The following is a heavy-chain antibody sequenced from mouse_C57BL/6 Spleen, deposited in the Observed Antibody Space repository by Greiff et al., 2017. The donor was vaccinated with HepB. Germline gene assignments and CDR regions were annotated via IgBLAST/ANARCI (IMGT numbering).Heavy chain of an antibody. V-gene: IGHV3-5*01. Sequence: EVQLQQSGPGLVKPSQTVFLTCTVTGISITTGNYRWSWIRQFPGNKLEWIGYIYYSGTITYNPSLTSRTTITRDTPKNQFFLEMNSLTAEDTATYYCARVIYDGYYDYFDYWGQGTTLTVSS. CDR3: ARVIYDGYYDYFDY. J-gene: IGHJ2*01. CDR1: GISITTGNYR. D-gene: IGHD2-3*01. CDR2: IYYSGTI.